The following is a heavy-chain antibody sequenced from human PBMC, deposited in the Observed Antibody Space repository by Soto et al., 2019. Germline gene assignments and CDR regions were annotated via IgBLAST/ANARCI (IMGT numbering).Heavy chain of an antibody. V-gene: IGHV5-10-1*01. CDR2: IDPSDSYT. Sequence: HGESLKISCKGSGYSFTSYWISWVRQMPGKGLEWMGRIDPSDSYTNYSPSFQGHVTISADKSISTAYLQWSSLKASDTAMYYCARLEYYYGSGSGSTPLMDVRGQGTTVTVSS. J-gene: IGHJ6*02. CDR3: ARLEYYYGSGSGSTPLMDV. D-gene: IGHD3-10*01. CDR1: GYSFTSYW.